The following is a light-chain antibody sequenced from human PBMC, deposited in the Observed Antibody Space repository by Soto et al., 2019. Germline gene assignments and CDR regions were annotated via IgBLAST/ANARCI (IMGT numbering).Light chain of an antibody. CDR1: SSDVGDYNY. CDR3: SSYTRSSTP. CDR2: DVS. Sequence: QPALTQPASVSGSPGQSITISCTGTSSDVGDYNYVSWYQQYPGKAPKLMIYDVSNRPSGVSNRFSGSKSGNTASLTISGLQAEDEADYYCSSYTRSSTPFGTGTKLTVL. V-gene: IGLV2-14*01. J-gene: IGLJ1*01.